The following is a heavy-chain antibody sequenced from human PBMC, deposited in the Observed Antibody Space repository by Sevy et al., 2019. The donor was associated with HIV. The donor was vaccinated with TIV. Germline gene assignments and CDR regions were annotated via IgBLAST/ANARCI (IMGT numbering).Heavy chain of an antibody. V-gene: IGHV3-23*01. J-gene: IGHJ6*02. CDR2: ISDRGGRA. Sequence: GGSLRLSCAASGFTFSNSAMSWVRLAPGKGLGWVSAISDRGGRAYYANSVEGRLTISRDNSKNTLYLQMNSLRVDDTAVYYCAKRPGLGVSLPTGVLDVWGQGTRVTVSS. CDR3: AKRPGLGVSLPTGVLDV. D-gene: IGHD3-16*01. CDR1: GFTFSNSA.